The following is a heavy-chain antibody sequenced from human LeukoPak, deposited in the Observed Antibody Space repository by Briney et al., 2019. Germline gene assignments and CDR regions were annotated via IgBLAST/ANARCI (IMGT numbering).Heavy chain of an antibody. CDR1: RFTLSSYA. CDR2: MSYDGSNK. Sequence: GGSLRLSCAASRFTLSSYAIHWVRQAPGKGLEWVAVMSYDGSNKYYAYSVKVRFTISSEDSKNRLYLQMNSLRAEDTAVYYCAREHSSGYYYFDYWGQGTLVTVSS. CDR3: AREHSSGYYYFDY. V-gene: IGHV3-30*04. D-gene: IGHD6-19*01. J-gene: IGHJ4*02.